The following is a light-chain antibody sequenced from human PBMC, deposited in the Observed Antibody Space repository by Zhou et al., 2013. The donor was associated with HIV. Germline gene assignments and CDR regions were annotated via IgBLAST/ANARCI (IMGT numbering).Light chain of an antibody. CDR1: QDISGW. Sequence: IQLTQSPSTLSSSVGDRVAITCRASQDISGWLAWYQQKPGEAPKILIYKASTLQTGVPSRFSGSGYGTEFTLTISCLQPDDFATYYCQQYSSYPWTFGQGTKV. V-gene: IGKV1-5*03. CDR3: QQYSSYPWT. CDR2: KAS. J-gene: IGKJ1*01.